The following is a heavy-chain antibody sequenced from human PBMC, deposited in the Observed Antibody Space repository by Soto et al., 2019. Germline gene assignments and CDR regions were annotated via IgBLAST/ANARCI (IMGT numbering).Heavy chain of an antibody. CDR3: ARDRGGEELKYGDPFDY. CDR2: MNPSSGNT. Sequence: ASAKVSCKASGYTFTSYDINWVRQATGQGLEWMGWMNPSSGNTGYAQKFQGRVTMTRNTSISTAYMELSSLRSEDTAVYYCARDRGGEELKYGDPFDYWGQGTLVTVSS. V-gene: IGHV1-8*01. D-gene: IGHD4-17*01. J-gene: IGHJ4*02. CDR1: GYTFTSYD.